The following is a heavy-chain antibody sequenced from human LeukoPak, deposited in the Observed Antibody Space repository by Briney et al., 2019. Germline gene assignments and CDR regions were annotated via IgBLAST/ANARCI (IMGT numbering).Heavy chain of an antibody. D-gene: IGHD3-3*01. CDR1: GFSVSANV. V-gene: IGHV3-30*03. J-gene: IGHJ4*02. CDR3: ARDPAKFWSGHDY. Sequence: TGGSLRLSCAASGFSVSANVMSWVRQAPGKGLEWVAVISYDGSNKYYADSVKGRFTISRDNSKNTLYVQMNSLRAEDTAVYYCARDPAKFWSGHDYWGQGTLVTVSS. CDR2: ISYDGSNK.